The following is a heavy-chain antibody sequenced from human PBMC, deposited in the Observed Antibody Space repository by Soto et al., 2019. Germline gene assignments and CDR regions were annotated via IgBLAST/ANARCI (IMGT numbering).Heavy chain of an antibody. Sequence: QVQLQESGPGLVKPSQTLSLTCTVSGGSISSGGYYWSWIRQHPGKGLEWIDYIYYSGSTYYNPSLKSRVTISVDTSKNQFSLKLSSVTAADTAVYYCASQYYDILTGYFYDNAFDIWGQGTMVTVSS. D-gene: IGHD3-9*01. CDR3: ASQYYDILTGYFYDNAFDI. J-gene: IGHJ3*02. CDR2: IYYSGST. CDR1: GGSISSGGYY. V-gene: IGHV4-31*03.